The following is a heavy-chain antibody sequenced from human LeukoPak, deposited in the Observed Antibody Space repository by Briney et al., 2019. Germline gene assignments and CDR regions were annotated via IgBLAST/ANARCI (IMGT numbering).Heavy chain of an antibody. CDR1: GYTFTGYY. CDR3: ARTLWFGEPAGGMDV. CDR2: INPNSGGT. V-gene: IGHV1-2*02. D-gene: IGHD3-10*01. Sequence: ASVKVSCKASGYTFTGYYMHWVRQAPGQGLEWMGWINPNSGGTNYAQKFQGRVTMTRDTSISTAYMELSRLRSDDTAVYYCARTLWFGEPAGGMDVWGQGTTVTVSS. J-gene: IGHJ6*02.